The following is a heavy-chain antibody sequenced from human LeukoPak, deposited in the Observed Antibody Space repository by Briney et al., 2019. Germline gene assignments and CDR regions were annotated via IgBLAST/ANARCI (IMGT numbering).Heavy chain of an antibody. CDR3: AKSPTGLSYNWFDP. CDR1: GFTFSSYA. Sequence: QPGGSLRLSCAASGFTFSSYAMSWVRQAPGKGLEWVSAISGSGGSTYYADSVKGRFTISRDNSKNTLYLQMNSLRAEDTAVYYCAKSPTGLSYNWFDPWGQGTLVTVSP. J-gene: IGHJ5*02. V-gene: IGHV3-23*01. D-gene: IGHD4-17*01. CDR2: ISGSGGST.